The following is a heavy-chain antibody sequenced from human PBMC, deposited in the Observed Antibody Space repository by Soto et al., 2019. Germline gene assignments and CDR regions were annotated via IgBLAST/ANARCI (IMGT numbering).Heavy chain of an antibody. V-gene: IGHV4-39*01. Sequence: SETLSLTCTVSGGSISSSSYYWGWIRQPPGKGLEWIGSIYYSGSTYYNPSLKSRVTISVDTSKNQFSLKLSSVTAADTAVYYCARRGMTTVTTTQSYYYYYGMDVWGQGTTVTVSS. CDR1: GGSISSSSYY. CDR2: IYYSGST. J-gene: IGHJ6*02. CDR3: ARRGMTTVTTTQSYYYYYGMDV. D-gene: IGHD4-17*01.